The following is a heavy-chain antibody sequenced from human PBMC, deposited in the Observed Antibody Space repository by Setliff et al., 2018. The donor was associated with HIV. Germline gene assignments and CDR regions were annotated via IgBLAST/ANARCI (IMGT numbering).Heavy chain of an antibody. CDR2: IYHSGST. CDR1: GGSISSGTYY. CDR3: ARAFYYDSSVDY. Sequence: TSETLSLTCTVPGGSISSGTYYWTWIRQHPGKGLEWFGYIYHSGSTYYNPSLKSRLTISVATSKNQFSLKLGSVTAADTAFYYCARAFYYDSSVDYWGQGTLVTVSS. V-gene: IGHV4-31*03. J-gene: IGHJ4*02. D-gene: IGHD3-22*01.